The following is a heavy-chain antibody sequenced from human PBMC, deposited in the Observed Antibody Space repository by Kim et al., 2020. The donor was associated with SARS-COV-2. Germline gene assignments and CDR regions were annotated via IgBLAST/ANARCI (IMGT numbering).Heavy chain of an antibody. CDR1: GGSISSYY. V-gene: IGHV4-59*01. D-gene: IGHD1-26*01. CDR2: IYYSGST. CDR3: ARFFRSGGYQDSFDY. Sequence: SETLSLTCTVSGGSISSYYWSWIRQPPGKGLEWIGYIYYSGSTNYNPSLKSRVTISVDTSKNQFSLKLSSVTAADTAVYYCARFFRSGGYQDSFDYWGQGTLVTGPS. J-gene: IGHJ4*02.